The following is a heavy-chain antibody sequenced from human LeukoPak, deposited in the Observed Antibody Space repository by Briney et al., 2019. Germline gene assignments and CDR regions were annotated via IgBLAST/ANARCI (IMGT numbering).Heavy chain of an antibody. CDR2: INPNSGGT. D-gene: IGHD3-10*01. J-gene: IGHJ3*02. CDR3: ARGGGPDFSGYYYGSGSYSAAFDI. Sequence: ASVKVSCKASGYTFTGYYMHWVRQAPGQGLEWMGWINPNSGGTNYAQKFQGWVTMTRDTSISTAYMELSRLRSDDTAVYYCARGGGPDFSGYYYGSGSYSAAFDIWGQGTMVTVSS. V-gene: IGHV1-2*04. CDR1: GYTFTGYY.